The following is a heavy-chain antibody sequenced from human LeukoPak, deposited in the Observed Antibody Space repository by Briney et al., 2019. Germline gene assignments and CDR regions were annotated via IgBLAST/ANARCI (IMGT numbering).Heavy chain of an antibody. J-gene: IGHJ6*02. CDR2: IWYDGSNK. D-gene: IGHD6-13*01. V-gene: IGHV3-33*01. CDR3: ARIEYASSSWYRFVEDYYYYGMDV. Sequence: GGSLRLSCAASGFTFSSYGMHWVRQAPGKGLKWVAVIWYDGSNKYYADSVKGRFTISRDNSKNTLYLQMNSLRAEDTAVYYCARIEYASSSWYRFVEDYYYYGMDVWGQGTTVTVSS. CDR1: GFTFSSYG.